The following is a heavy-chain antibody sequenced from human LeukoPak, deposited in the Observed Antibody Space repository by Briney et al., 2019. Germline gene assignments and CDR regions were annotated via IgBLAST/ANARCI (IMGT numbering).Heavy chain of an antibody. CDR3: ARADRGYDILTGYDTFDP. V-gene: IGHV4-59*01. CDR2: IYYSGST. D-gene: IGHD3-9*01. Sequence: SETLSLTCTVSGDSISNYYWSWFRQPPGKGLEWIGYIYYSGSTNYNPSLKSRVTISVDTSKNQFSLKLSSVTAADTAVYYCARADRGYDILTGYDTFDPWGQGTLVTVSS. CDR1: GDSISNYY. J-gene: IGHJ5*02.